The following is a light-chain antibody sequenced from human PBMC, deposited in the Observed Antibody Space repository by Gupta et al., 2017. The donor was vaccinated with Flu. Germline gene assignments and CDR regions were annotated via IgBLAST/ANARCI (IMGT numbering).Light chain of an antibody. CDR1: VLAKKY. CDR3: YYAADIYVR. J-gene: IGLJ2*01. V-gene: IGLV3-27*01. Sequence: SPGQTARITCSGDVLAKKYARWFQQKPGQAPGWGIYKDSERASGIPERFSGSTSGSTVTLTISGAQIEEEADYYCYYAADIYVRLGGGTKL. CDR2: KDS.